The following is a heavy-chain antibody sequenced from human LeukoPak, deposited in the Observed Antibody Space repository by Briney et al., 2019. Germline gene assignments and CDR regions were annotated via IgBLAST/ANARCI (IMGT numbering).Heavy chain of an antibody. CDR1: GFTFSSYA. CDR2: ISGSGGST. CDR3: AKDLVGDLWSGPIQYYFDY. J-gene: IGHJ4*02. D-gene: IGHD3-3*01. Sequence: GGSLRLSCAASGFTFSSYAMSWVRQAPGKGLEWVSAISGSGGSTYYADSVKGRFTISRDNSKNTLYLQMNSLRAEDTAVYYCAKDLVGDLWSGPIQYYFDYWGQGTLVTVSS. V-gene: IGHV3-23*01.